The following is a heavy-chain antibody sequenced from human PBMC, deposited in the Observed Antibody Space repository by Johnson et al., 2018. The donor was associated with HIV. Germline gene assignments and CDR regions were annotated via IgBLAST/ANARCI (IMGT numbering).Heavy chain of an antibody. CDR1: GFTFSSYA. CDR3: ARTSCSGARCLGYDPFDV. V-gene: IGHV3-30*04. CDR2: MSYDGSNK. D-gene: IGHD2-15*01. Sequence: QVQLVESGGGVVQPGRSLRLSCAASGFTFSSYAMHWVRQAPGKGLEWVAVMSYDGSNKYYADSVRGRFTISRENSKNTLYLQMNSLRAEDTAVYYCARTSCSGARCLGYDPFDVWGQGTMVTVSS. J-gene: IGHJ3*01.